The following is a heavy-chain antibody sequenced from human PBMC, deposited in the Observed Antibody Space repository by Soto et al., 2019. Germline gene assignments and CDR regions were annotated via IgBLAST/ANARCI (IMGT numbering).Heavy chain of an antibody. CDR1: GYTFTSYD. D-gene: IGHD3-22*01. J-gene: IGHJ4*02. CDR2: MNPNSGNT. CDR3: ARGHRAYYYDSSGYYSKEGY. V-gene: IGHV1-8*01. Sequence: GASVKVSCKASGYTFTSYDINWVLQGTGQGLEWMGWMNPNSGNTGYAQKFQGRVTMTRNTSISTAYMELSSLRSEDTAVYYCARGHRAYYYDSSGYYSKEGYWGQATLVTVSS.